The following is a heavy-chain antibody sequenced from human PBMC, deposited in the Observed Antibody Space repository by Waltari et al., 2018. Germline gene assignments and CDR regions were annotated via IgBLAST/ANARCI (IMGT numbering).Heavy chain of an antibody. J-gene: IGHJ5*02. CDR2: IYYSGST. D-gene: IGHD2-2*02. V-gene: IGHV4-59*01. Sequence: QVQLQESGPGLVKPSETLSLTCTVSGGSISRYYWSWIRQPPGKGLEWIGYIYYSGSTNYNPSLKSRVTISVDTSKNQFSLKLSSVTAADTAVYYCARDLRYCSSTSCYKTFDPWGQGTLVTVSS. CDR3: ARDLRYCSSTSCYKTFDP. CDR1: GGSISRYY.